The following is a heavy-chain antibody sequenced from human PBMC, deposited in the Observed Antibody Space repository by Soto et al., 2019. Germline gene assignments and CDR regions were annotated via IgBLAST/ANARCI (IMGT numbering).Heavy chain of an antibody. D-gene: IGHD1-1*01. CDR1: GFSLNSNGVG. CDR2: IYWDDDK. Sequence: QITLKESGPTLVNPTQTLTLTCTFSGFSLNSNGVGVGWIRQPPGKALEWLALIYWDDDKRYIPSLKSRLTITKDTSKNQVVLTMTNVDPVDTATYYCAHSLPAYNNDQYYFDYWGQGTLVTVSS. V-gene: IGHV2-5*02. J-gene: IGHJ4*02. CDR3: AHSLPAYNNDQYYFDY.